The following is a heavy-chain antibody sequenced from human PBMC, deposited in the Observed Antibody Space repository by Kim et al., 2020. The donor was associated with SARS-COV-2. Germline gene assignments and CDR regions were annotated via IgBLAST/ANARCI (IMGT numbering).Heavy chain of an antibody. CDR3: TTDGWKY. D-gene: IGHD1-1*01. CDR1: GFTFSNAW. Sequence: GGSLRLSCAASGFTFSNAWMSWFCQAPGKGLEWVGCIKSNTDGETTHYAAPVKGRFTISRDDSKNTLYVQMNSLKTEDTALYYCTTDGWKYWGQRTLVT. CDR2: IKSNTDGETT. V-gene: IGHV3-15*01. J-gene: IGHJ4*02.